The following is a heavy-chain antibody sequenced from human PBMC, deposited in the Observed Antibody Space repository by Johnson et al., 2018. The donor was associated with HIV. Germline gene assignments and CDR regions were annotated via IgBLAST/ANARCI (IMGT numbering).Heavy chain of an antibody. Sequence: QMLLVESGGGVVQPGGSLRLSCAASGFTFSSYGMHWVRQAPGKGLEWVAFIRYDGSNKYYADSVKGRFTISRDNSKNTLYLQMNRLRAEDTAVYYCAKVGGRHDYGDYLGAFDIWGQGTMVTVSS. J-gene: IGHJ3*02. CDR3: AKVGGRHDYGDYLGAFDI. V-gene: IGHV3-30*02. CDR1: GFTFSSYG. D-gene: IGHD4-17*01. CDR2: IRYDGSNK.